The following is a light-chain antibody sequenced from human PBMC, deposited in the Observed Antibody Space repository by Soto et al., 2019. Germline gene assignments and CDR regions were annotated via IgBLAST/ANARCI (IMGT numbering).Light chain of an antibody. CDR2: GAS. Sequence: EIVMTQSPATLSVSPGERATLSCRASQSVSGNLAWYQQKPGQAPRLLIYGASTRATGIPARFSGSGSGTEFTITISSLQSEDFAVYYCQQYNSWTPTFGQGTKVEIK. J-gene: IGKJ1*01. CDR3: QQYNSWTPT. CDR1: QSVSGN. V-gene: IGKV3D-15*01.